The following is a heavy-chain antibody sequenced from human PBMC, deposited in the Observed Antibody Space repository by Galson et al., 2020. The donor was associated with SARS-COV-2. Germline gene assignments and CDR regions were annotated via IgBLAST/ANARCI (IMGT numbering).Heavy chain of an antibody. D-gene: IGHD4-17*01. CDR1: GFSLSTSGVG. CDR3: AHRPKPMSTVTTSINDCDY. CDR2: IYSDNDK. J-gene: IGHJ4*02. V-gene: IGHV2-5*02. Sequence: KMSGPTLVKPTQTLTLTCTFSGFSLSTSGVGVCWIRQPPGKALEWLAVIYSDNDKRYCPSLKNRLTITTDIPKKQVVLTMTNMDPVDTATYYWAHRPKPMSTVTTSINDCDYWGQGTLVTVSS.